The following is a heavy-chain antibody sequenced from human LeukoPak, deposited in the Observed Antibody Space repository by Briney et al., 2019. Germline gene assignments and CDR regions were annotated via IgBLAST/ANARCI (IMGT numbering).Heavy chain of an antibody. CDR3: AKDIAAAGTGWFDP. V-gene: IGHV3-23*01. CDR2: ISGSGGST. D-gene: IGHD6-13*01. J-gene: IGHJ5*02. CDR1: GFTCSSYA. Sequence: GGSLRLSCAASGFTCSSYAMSLVRQAPGKGLEWVSAISGSGGSTCYADSVKGRFTISRDNSKNTLYLQMNSLRAEDTAVYYCAKDIAAAGTGWFDPWGQGTLVTVSS.